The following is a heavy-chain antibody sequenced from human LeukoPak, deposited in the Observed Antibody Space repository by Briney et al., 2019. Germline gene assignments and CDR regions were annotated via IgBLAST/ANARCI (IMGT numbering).Heavy chain of an antibody. V-gene: IGHV1-2*02. D-gene: IGHD3-10*01. J-gene: IGHJ3*02. CDR2: INPNSGGT. Sequence: ASVKVSCKASGYTFTDYYIHWVRQAPGQGLEWVGWINPNSGGTYYAQKFQGRVTMTRDTSISTAYMELSRLGSIDTAVYYCARGRTFGSGSYSAFDIWGQGTMVTVSS. CDR3: ARGRTFGSGSYSAFDI. CDR1: GYTFTDYY.